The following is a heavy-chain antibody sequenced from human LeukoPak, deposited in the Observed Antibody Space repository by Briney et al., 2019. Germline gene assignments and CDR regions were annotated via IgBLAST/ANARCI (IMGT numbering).Heavy chain of an antibody. D-gene: IGHD5-24*01. Sequence: NPSETLSLTCTVSGGSISSGGYYWSWIRQHPGKGLEWIGYIYYSGSTNYNPSLKSRVTISVDTSKNQFSLKLSSVTAADTAVYYCARVQRSAGLATFDYWGQGTLVTVSS. CDR2: IYYSGST. V-gene: IGHV4-61*08. CDR3: ARVQRSAGLATFDY. CDR1: GGSISSGGYY. J-gene: IGHJ4*02.